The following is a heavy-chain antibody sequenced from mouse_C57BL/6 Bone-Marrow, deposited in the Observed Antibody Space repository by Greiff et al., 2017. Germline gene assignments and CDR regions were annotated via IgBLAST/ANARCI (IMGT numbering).Heavy chain of an antibody. V-gene: IGHV5-4*01. Sequence: EVQLVESGGGLVKPGGSLKLSCAASGFTFSSYAMSWVRQTPEKRLEWVATISDGGSYTYYPDNVKGRFTISRDNAKNNLYLQMSHLKSEDTAMYYCARAVITTVVRFFDYWGQGTTLTVSS. CDR3: ARAVITTVVRFFDY. J-gene: IGHJ2*01. D-gene: IGHD1-1*01. CDR2: ISDGGSYT. CDR1: GFTFSSYA.